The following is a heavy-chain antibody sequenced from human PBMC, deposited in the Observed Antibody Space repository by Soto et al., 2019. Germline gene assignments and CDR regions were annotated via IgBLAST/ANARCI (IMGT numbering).Heavy chain of an antibody. J-gene: IGHJ4*02. D-gene: IGHD6-19*01. V-gene: IGHV1-18*01. CDR3: AIDGGGWPDH. Sequence: QVHLVQSGAEVKKPGPSVKVSCQASGYTFPSYGISWIRQAPGQGLVWMGWISAHNGHTKYTQNFQGSVTMTTDISTCTTHMELRRLRSDHTAVYYCAIDGGGWPDHWVQGTLVTVSS. CDR1: GYTFPSYG. CDR2: ISAHNGHT.